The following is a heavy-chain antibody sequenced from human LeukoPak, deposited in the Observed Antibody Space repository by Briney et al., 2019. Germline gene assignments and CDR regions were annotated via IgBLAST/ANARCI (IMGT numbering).Heavy chain of an antibody. CDR2: ISGSADST. J-gene: IGHJ6*02. Sequence: PGGSLRLSCAASGFIFSSYEMNWVRQAPGKGLEWVSGISGSADSTYHADSVKGRFTISRDNSKNTLYLQMNSLRAEDTAIYYCAKHYYRVVRGVKVDYYGMDVWGRGTTVTVSS. CDR3: AKHYYRVVRGVKVDYYGMDV. D-gene: IGHD3-10*01. CDR1: GFIFSSYE. V-gene: IGHV3-23*01.